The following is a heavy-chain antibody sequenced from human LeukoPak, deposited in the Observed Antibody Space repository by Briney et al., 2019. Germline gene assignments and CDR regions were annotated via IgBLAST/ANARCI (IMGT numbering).Heavy chain of an antibody. CDR3: ARDFTIFGVVTIYGGKEGMDV. Sequence: PGGSLRLSCAASGFTFSSSSMNWVRQAPGKGLEWVSSISSSSSYIYYADSVKGRFTISRDNAKNSLYLQMNSLRAEDTAVYYCARDFTIFGVVTIYGGKEGMDVWGQGTTVTVSS. CDR2: ISSSSSYI. CDR1: GFTFSSSS. V-gene: IGHV3-21*01. J-gene: IGHJ6*02. D-gene: IGHD3-3*01.